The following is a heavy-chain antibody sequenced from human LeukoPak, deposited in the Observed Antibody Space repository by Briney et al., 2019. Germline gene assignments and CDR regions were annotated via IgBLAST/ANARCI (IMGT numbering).Heavy chain of an antibody. D-gene: IGHD6-6*01. CDR2: ISGSGGKT. CDR3: AKVRELVPFFDY. CDR1: GFTFSSYA. J-gene: IGHJ4*02. Sequence: QPGGSLRLSCAASGFTFSSYAMRWVRQAPGKGLEWVSAISGSGGKTYYADSVKGRFTISRDNSKNTLYLQMNSLRAEDTAVYYCAKVRELVPFFDYWGQGTLVTVSS. V-gene: IGHV3-23*01.